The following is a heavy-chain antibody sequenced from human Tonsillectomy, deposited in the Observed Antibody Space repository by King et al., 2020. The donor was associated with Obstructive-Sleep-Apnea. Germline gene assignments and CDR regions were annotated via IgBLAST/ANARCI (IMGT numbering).Heavy chain of an antibody. D-gene: IGHD2-2*01. Sequence: VQLVESGGGLIQPGGSLRLSCAASGFTFSSYGMSWVRQAPGTGLEWVSTISDSGANTYYADSVKGRFTISIDNSKNTLYLQMNSLRTEDTAVYYCAKAGSYCSVISCYFYFDYWGQGTLVIVSS. CDR1: GFTFSSYG. V-gene: IGHV3-23*04. J-gene: IGHJ4*02. CDR2: ISDSGANT. CDR3: AKAGSYCSVISCYFYFDY.